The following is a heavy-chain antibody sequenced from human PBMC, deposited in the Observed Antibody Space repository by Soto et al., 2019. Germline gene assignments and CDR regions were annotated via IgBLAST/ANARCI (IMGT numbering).Heavy chain of an antibody. Sequence: SETLSLTCTVSGGSISSSYWTWIRQPPGKGLEWIGYVYNSGSTNYNPSLKSRVTISEDTSKSQFSLKVNSMTAADTAAYYCARYRREAVAGYTLDNWGQGILVTVSS. CDR2: VYNSGST. CDR3: ARYRREAVAGYTLDN. V-gene: IGHV4-59*01. CDR1: GGSISSSY. D-gene: IGHD6-13*01. J-gene: IGHJ4*02.